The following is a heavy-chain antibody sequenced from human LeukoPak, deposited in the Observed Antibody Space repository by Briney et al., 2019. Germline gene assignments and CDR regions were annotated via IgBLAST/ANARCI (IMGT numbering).Heavy chain of an antibody. CDR2: ISDSGGST. J-gene: IGHJ4*02. CDR3: AKDLRRDILTGYSDY. CDR1: GFTFSSYA. V-gene: IGHV3-23*01. Sequence: GGSLRLSCAASGFTFSSYAMSWVRQAPGKGLEWVSGISDSGGSTNYADSVKGRFTISRDNSKNTLYLQLNSLRAEDTAVYYCAKDLRRDILTGYSDYWGQGTLVTVSS. D-gene: IGHD3-9*01.